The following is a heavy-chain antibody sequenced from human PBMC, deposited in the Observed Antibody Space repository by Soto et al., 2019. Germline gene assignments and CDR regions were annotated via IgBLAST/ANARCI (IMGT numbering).Heavy chain of an antibody. J-gene: IGHJ4*02. CDR3: ASVMAYYDYIWGSYRYTGFDY. V-gene: IGHV4-4*02. D-gene: IGHD3-16*02. CDR2: IYHSGST. CDR1: SGSISSSNW. Sequence: QVQLQESGPGLVKPSGTLSLTCAVSSGSISSSNWWSWVRQPPGKGLEWIGEIYHSGSTHYNPSHKSRVTISVDKSKNQFSLTLSSVTAADTAVYYCASVMAYYDYIWGSYRYTGFDYWGQGTLVTVSS.